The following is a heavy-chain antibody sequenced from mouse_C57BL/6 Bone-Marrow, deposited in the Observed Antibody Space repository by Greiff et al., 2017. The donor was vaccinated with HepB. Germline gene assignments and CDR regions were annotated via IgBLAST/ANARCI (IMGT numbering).Heavy chain of an antibody. J-gene: IGHJ4*01. CDR2: IYPRSGNT. Sequence: QVQLKQSGAELARPGASVKLSCKASGYTFTSYGISWVKQSTGQGLEWIGEIYPRSGNTYYNEKFKGKATLTADKSSSTAYMELRSLTSEDSAVYFCARLDDYDRGYYAMDYWGQGTSVTVSS. CDR3: ARLDDYDRGYYAMDY. D-gene: IGHD2-4*01. CDR1: GYTFTSYG. V-gene: IGHV1-81*01.